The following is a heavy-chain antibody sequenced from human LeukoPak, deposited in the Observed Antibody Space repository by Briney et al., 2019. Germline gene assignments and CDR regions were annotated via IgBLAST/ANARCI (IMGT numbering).Heavy chain of an antibody. Sequence: GGSLRLSCAASGLTFSNYAISWVRQAPGKGLEWVSSISSLGISSYYADSVKGRFTISRDNSKNTLYLQMNSLRAEDTAVYYCAKAYHDSGCLIDYWGQGTLVTVSS. V-gene: IGHV3-23*01. J-gene: IGHJ4*02. CDR3: AKAYHDSGCLIDY. CDR2: ISSLGISS. D-gene: IGHD6-19*01. CDR1: GLTFSNYA.